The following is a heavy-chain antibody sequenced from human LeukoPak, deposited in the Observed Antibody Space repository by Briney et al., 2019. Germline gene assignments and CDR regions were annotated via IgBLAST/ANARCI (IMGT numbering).Heavy chain of an antibody. D-gene: IGHD3-10*01. CDR2: INPRGGST. J-gene: IGHJ4*02. V-gene: IGHV1-46*01. CDR1: GYTFTSYF. CDR3: ARAKPKNMVRGLIMRRESRYYFDY. Sequence: ASVEVSCKASGYTFTSYFMHWVRQAPGQGLEWMGLINPRGGSTRYAQKFQGRVTMTRDTSTSTVYMELSSLRAEDTAVYYCARAKPKNMVRGLIMRRESRYYFDYWGQGTLVTVSS.